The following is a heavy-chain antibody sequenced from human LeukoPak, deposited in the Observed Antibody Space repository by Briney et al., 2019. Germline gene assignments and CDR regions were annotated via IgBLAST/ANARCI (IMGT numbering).Heavy chain of an antibody. CDR2: MSSDGSMK. Sequence: GGSLRLSCAASGFTFSTHSMHWVRQAPGKGLDWVAVMSSDGSMKYYADSVKGRFTISRDNSKNTLYLQMNSLRAEDTAVYYCSTEAVVTVTGFDSWGQGTLVTVSS. CDR1: GFTFSTHS. J-gene: IGHJ4*02. D-gene: IGHD2-15*01. V-gene: IGHV3-30-3*01. CDR3: STEAVVTVTGFDS.